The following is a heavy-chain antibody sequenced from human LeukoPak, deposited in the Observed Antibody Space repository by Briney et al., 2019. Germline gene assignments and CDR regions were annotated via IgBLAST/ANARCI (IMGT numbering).Heavy chain of an antibody. V-gene: IGHV1-2*02. J-gene: IGHJ4*02. Sequence: ASVKVSCKASGYTLTGYYMHWVRQAPGQGLEWMGWINPNSGGTNYAQKFQGRVTMTRDTSISTAYMELSRLRSDDTAVYYCARLVDIVATDDYWGQGTLVTVSS. CDR2: INPNSGGT. D-gene: IGHD5-12*01. CDR1: GYTLTGYY. CDR3: ARLVDIVATDDY.